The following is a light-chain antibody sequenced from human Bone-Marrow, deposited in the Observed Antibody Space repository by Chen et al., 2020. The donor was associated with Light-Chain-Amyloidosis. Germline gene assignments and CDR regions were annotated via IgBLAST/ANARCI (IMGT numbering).Light chain of an antibody. V-gene: IGLV2-14*01. J-gene: IGLJ2*01. Sequence: SALTQPASWAGSLGQSITISCTETSSDVGGYNYVSWYQQHPGKAPKLMIYDVSNRPSGVSNRFSGSKSGNTASLTISGLQAEDEADYHCQSADSSGTYEVIFGGGTKLTVL. CDR2: DVS. CDR1: SSDVGGYNY. CDR3: QSADSSGTYEVI.